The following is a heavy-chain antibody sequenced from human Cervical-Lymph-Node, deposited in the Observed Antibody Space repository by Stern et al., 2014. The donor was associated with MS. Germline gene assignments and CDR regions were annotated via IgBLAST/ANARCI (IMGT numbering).Heavy chain of an antibody. D-gene: IGHD6-6*01. CDR2: ISPNNGDT. Sequence: QVHLVQSGAEVKKPGASVKVSCRASGYRFINYGISWVRQAPGQGLEWMGWISPNNGDTTYAQKFQGRVTMTTDTSTTTAYMELKSLTSDDTAVYYCARVFTVGQLVTWFDPWGQGTLVTVSS. J-gene: IGHJ5*02. CDR1: GYRFINYG. V-gene: IGHV1-18*01. CDR3: ARVFTVGQLVTWFDP.